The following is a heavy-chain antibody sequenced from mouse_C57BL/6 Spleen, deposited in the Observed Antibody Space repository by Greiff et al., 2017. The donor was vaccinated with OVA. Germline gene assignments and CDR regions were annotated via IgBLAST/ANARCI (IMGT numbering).Heavy chain of an antibody. CDR2: IYPSDSET. Sequence: VQLQQPGAELVRPGSSVKLSCKASGYTFTSYWMDWVKQRPGQGLEWIGNIYPSDSETHYNQKFKDKATLTVDKSSSTAYMQLSSLTSEDSAVYYCARRGGYYGSSYWYFDVWGTGTTVTVSS. J-gene: IGHJ1*03. V-gene: IGHV1-61*01. D-gene: IGHD1-1*01. CDR3: ARRGGYYGSSYWYFDV. CDR1: GYTFTSYW.